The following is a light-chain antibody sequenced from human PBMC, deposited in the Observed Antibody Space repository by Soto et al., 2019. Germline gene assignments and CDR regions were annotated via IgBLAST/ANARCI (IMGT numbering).Light chain of an antibody. Sequence: EIVMTQSPATLSVSPRERATLSCRASQRISSNLAWYQQKPGQAPRLLIYGASTRATGIPERFSGSGSGTEFTLTISSLQSEYFAVYYCQQYNNWPPAYTFGQATKVEIK. CDR3: QQYNNWPPAYT. J-gene: IGKJ2*01. CDR2: GAS. CDR1: QRISSN. V-gene: IGKV3-15*01.